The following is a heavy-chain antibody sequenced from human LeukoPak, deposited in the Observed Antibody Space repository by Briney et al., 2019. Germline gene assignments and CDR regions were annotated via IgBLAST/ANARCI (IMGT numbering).Heavy chain of an antibody. CDR1: GFTFSTYE. D-gene: IGHD3-9*01. V-gene: IGHV3-48*03. Sequence: GGSLRLSCAASGFTFSTYEMNWVRQAPGKGLEWVSYISSSGATMYYADSVEGRFTISRDNAKNSLYPQMNSLRAEDTAVYYCARIDFDWTFSHDSWGQGTLVTVSS. J-gene: IGHJ4*02. CDR3: ARIDFDWTFSHDS. CDR2: ISSSGATM.